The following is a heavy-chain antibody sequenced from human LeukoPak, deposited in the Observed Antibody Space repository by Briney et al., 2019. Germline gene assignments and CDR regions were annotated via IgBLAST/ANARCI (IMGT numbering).Heavy chain of an antibody. J-gene: IGHJ5*02. CDR2: INHSGRT. Sequence: SETLSLTCAVYGGSFSGYYWSWIRQPPGKGLEWIGEINHSGRTNYNPSLKSRVTISVDTSKNQFSLKLSSVTAADTAVYYCARGHYYGSGSYYNVRSSNLFDPWGQGTLVTVSS. CDR3: ARGHYYGSGSYYNVRSSNLFDP. CDR1: GGSFSGYY. V-gene: IGHV4-34*01. D-gene: IGHD3-10*01.